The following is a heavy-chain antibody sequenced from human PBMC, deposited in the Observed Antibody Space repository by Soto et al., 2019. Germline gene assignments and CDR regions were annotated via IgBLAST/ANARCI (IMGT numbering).Heavy chain of an antibody. CDR1: GFTFSSYG. CDR3: ASGPNYYDFWSGYYAYYFDY. CDR2: IWYDGSNK. D-gene: IGHD3-3*01. V-gene: IGHV3-33*01. Sequence: GGSLRLSCAASGFTFSSYGMHWVRQAPGKGLEWVAVIWYDGSNKYYADSVKGRFTISRDNSKNTLYLQMNSLRAEDTAVYYCASGPNYYDFWSGYYAYYFDYWGQGTLVTV. J-gene: IGHJ4*02.